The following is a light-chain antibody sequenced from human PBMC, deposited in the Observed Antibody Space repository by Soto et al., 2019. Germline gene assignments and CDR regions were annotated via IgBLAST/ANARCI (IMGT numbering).Light chain of an antibody. CDR1: QSVSAN. Sequence: EMVMTQSPATLSVSPGGSATLSCRASQSVSANLAWYQQKPGQAPRLLIYGASTRATGIPDRFSGSGSGTEFALTISSLQSEDSAFFYCQQYNNRPWTFGQGTKVEIK. V-gene: IGKV3-15*01. J-gene: IGKJ1*01. CDR2: GAS. CDR3: QQYNNRPWT.